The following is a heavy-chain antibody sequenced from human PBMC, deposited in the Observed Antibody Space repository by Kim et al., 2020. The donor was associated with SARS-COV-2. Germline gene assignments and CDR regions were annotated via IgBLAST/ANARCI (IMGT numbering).Heavy chain of an antibody. V-gene: IGHV3-23*01. Sequence: GGSLRLSCAASGFTFNNYAMSWVRQAPGKGLEWVSAISGSGGSTYYSDSVKGRFTISRDNSKNTMYLQMNSLRAEDTAVYYCAKGYSNSWSHFDYYGQGNLFTVSP. J-gene: IGHJ4*02. CDR3: AKGYSNSWSHFDY. D-gene: IGHD6-13*01. CDR2: ISGSGGST. CDR1: GFTFNNYA.